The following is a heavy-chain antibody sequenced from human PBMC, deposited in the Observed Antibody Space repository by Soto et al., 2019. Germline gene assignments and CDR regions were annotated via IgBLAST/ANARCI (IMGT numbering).Heavy chain of an antibody. CDR3: AGGSLSMMVGTSTRRGYWFHP. V-gene: IGHV1-46*01. CDR2: INPSGGST. D-gene: IGHD3-22*01. CDR1: GYTFTSYY. J-gene: IGHJ5*02. Sequence: QVQLVQSGAEVKKPGASVKVSCKASGYTFTSYYMHWVRQAPGQGLEWMGIINPSGGSTSYAQKVQGGRPRTGDTPAGTVYRELPTVRWKDTAVYYCAGGSLSMMVGTSTRRGYWFHPWGQGTLVTLSP.